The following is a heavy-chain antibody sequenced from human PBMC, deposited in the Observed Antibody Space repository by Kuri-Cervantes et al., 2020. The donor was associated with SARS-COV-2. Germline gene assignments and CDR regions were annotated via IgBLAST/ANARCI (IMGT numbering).Heavy chain of an antibody. CDR3: ATWGLLGGY. CDR1: GDSISSSTYY. J-gene: IGHJ4*02. Sequence: GSLRLSCTVSGDSISSSTYYWSWIRQPPGKGLEWIGEINHSGSTNYNPSLKSRVTISVDTSKNQFSLKLSSVTAADTAVYYCATWGLLGGYWGQGTLVTVSS. CDR2: INHSGST. D-gene: IGHD1-26*01. V-gene: IGHV4-39*07.